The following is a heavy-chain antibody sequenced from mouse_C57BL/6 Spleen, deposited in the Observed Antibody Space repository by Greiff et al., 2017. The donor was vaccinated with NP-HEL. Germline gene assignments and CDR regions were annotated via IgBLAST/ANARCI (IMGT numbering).Heavy chain of an antibody. J-gene: IGHJ4*01. CDR2: IYPGSGST. V-gene: IGHV1-55*01. CDR1: GYTFTSYW. CDR3: ARYCYGSSDAMDY. Sequence: VQLQQPGAELVKPGASVKMSCKASGYTFTSYWITWVKQRPGQGLEWIGDIYPGSGSTNYNEKFKSKATLTVDTSSSTAYMQLSSLTSEDSAVYYCARYCYGSSDAMDYWGQGTSVTVSS. D-gene: IGHD1-1*01.